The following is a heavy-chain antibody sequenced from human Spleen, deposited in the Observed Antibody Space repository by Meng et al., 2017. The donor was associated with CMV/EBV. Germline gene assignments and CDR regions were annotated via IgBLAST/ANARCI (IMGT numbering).Heavy chain of an antibody. J-gene: IGHJ4*02. D-gene: IGHD5-12*01. Sequence: QVQLVQSGARVKKPGSSVKVSCKASGGTFSSYAISWVRQAPGQGLEWMGWINPNSGGTNYAQKFQGRVTMTRDTSISTAYMELSRLRSDDTAVYYCARLGLRPIVNYWGQGTLVTVSS. V-gene: IGHV1-2*02. CDR2: INPNSGGT. CDR3: ARLGLRPIVNY. CDR1: GGTFSSYA.